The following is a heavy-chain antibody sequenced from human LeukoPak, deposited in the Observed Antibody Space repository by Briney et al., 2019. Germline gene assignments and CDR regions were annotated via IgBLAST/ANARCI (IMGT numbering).Heavy chain of an antibody. CDR2: IYHSGST. Sequence: SENLSLTCAVSGGSISSSNWWSWVRQPPGKGLEWIGEIYHSGSTNYNPSLKSRVTISVDKSKNQFSLKLSSVTAADTAVYYCARHPDYGDYVSWFDPWGQGTLVTVSS. J-gene: IGHJ5*02. V-gene: IGHV4-4*02. D-gene: IGHD4-17*01. CDR1: GGSISSSNW. CDR3: ARHPDYGDYVSWFDP.